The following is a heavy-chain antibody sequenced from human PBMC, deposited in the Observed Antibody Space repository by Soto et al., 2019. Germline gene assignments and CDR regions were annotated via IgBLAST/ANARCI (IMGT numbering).Heavy chain of an antibody. V-gene: IGHV2-5*02. D-gene: IGHD3-3*01. J-gene: IGHJ4*02. CDR1: VFSLTTSGVG. Sequence: QITLNESGPTVVRPTEPLTLTCRFSVFSLTTSGVGVGWIRQSPGKAPEWLALICWDDDKRYSASLKSRLTTTKDTSKNQVVLTVSDLDPTDTATYYCAHRVLRTVFGLVTTTAIYFDFWGQGTPVAVSS. CDR2: ICWDDDK. CDR3: AHRVLRTVFGLVTTTAIYFDF.